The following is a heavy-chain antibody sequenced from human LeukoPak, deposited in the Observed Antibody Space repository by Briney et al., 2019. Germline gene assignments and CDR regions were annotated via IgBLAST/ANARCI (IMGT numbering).Heavy chain of an antibody. V-gene: IGHV1-69*04. Sequence: SVKVSCKASGGTFSSYTNSWLRQAPGQGLEWMGRIIPILGIANYAQKFQGRVTITADKSTSTAYMELSSLRSEDTAVYYCARDISIAARYAFDIWGQGTMVTVSS. CDR3: ARDISIAARYAFDI. J-gene: IGHJ3*02. CDR1: GGTFSSYT. CDR2: IIPILGIA. D-gene: IGHD6-6*01.